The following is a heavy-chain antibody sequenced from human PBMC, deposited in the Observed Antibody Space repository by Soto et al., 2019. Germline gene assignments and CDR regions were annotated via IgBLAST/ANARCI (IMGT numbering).Heavy chain of an antibody. D-gene: IGHD2-8*01. J-gene: IGHJ4*02. V-gene: IGHV4-59*08. Sequence: SETXXXXXTVSGASVTSFYWSWIRQAPGKGLEWIGYISDSGSTNYSPSLGSRVTISVDTSKNQFSLRLTSVTAADTAVYYCARRNGIDFWGQRTLVTVSS. CDR2: ISDSGST. CDR1: GASVTSFY. CDR3: ARRNGIDF.